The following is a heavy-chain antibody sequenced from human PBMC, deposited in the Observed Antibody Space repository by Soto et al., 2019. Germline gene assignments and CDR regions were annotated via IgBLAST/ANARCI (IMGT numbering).Heavy chain of an antibody. D-gene: IGHD2-2*01. J-gene: IGHJ3*02. CDR3: AKEYPKGGAFDI. CDR1: GFTFSSYA. Sequence: GGSLKLSCAASGFTFSSYAMSWVRQAPGKGLEWVSAISGSGGSTYYENSVKGRFTISRDNSKNTLYLQMNSLRAEDTAVYYCAKEYPKGGAFDIWGQGTMVTVSS. CDR2: ISGSGGST. V-gene: IGHV3-23*01.